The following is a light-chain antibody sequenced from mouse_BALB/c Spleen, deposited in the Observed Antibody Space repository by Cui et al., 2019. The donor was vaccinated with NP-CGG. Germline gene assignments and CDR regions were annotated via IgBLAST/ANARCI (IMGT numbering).Light chain of an antibody. CDR3: ALWYSNHWV. V-gene: IGLV1*01. Sequence: HAVVTQESALTTSPGETVTLTSPSCTGAVTTSNYANWVQEKPDHLFTGLIGGTNNRAPSVPARFSGSLIGDKAALTITGAQTEDEAIYFCALWYSNHWVFGGGTKLTVL. CDR1: TGAVTTSNY. CDR2: GTN. J-gene: IGLJ1*01.